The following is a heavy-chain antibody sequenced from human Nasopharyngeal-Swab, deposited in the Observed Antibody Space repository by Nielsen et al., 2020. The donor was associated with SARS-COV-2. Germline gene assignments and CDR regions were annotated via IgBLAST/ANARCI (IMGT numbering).Heavy chain of an antibody. V-gene: IGHV3-53*01. J-gene: IGHJ5*02. CDR2: IYSGGST. Sequence: WMRQPPGEGLEWVSVIYSGGSTYYADSVKGRFTISRDNSKNTLYLQMSSLRAEDTAVYYCARLGSSSWYANWFDPWGQGTLVTVSS. D-gene: IGHD6-13*01. CDR3: ARLGSSSWYANWFDP.